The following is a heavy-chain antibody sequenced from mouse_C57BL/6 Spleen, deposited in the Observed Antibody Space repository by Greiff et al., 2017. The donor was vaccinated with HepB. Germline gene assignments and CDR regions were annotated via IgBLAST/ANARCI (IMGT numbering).Heavy chain of an antibody. CDR1: GYTFTDYE. Sequence: QVQLQQSGAELVRPGASVTLSCKASGYTFTDYEMHWVKQTPVHGLEWIGAIDPETGGTAYNQKFKGKAILTAAKSTSTAYMELRSLTSGDSAVYNCTRQPLDYWGQGTTLTVSS. D-gene: IGHD6-1*01. J-gene: IGHJ2*01. V-gene: IGHV1-15*01. CDR2: IDPETGGT. CDR3: TRQPLDY.